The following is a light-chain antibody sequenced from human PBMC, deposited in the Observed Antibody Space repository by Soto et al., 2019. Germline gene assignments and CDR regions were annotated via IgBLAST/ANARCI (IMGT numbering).Light chain of an antibody. CDR1: QSVGSY. CDR2: DAS. Sequence: EIVVTQSPATLSLSPGERATLSCRTSQSVGSYLAWYQKKPGKAPRLLIYDASNRATGIPARFSGSGSGRDFTLTISSLEPEDFAGYYCQRRSTWPPLAFGGGTQVESK. V-gene: IGKV3-11*02. CDR3: QRRSTWPPLA. J-gene: IGKJ4*01.